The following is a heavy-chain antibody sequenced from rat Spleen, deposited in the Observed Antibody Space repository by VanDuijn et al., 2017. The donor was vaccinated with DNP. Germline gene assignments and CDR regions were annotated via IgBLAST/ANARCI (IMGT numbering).Heavy chain of an antibody. Sequence: EEQLVESGGGLVQPGRSLKLSCAASGFTFSDYNLAWVRQAPKKGLEWVATISYDGSSTYYRDSVKGRFTVSRDNAKSTLYLQMDSLRSEDTATYYCARPDYWGQGVMVSLL. CDR2: ISYDGSST. CDR3: ARPDY. CDR1: GFTFSDYN. V-gene: IGHV5-7*01. J-gene: IGHJ2*01.